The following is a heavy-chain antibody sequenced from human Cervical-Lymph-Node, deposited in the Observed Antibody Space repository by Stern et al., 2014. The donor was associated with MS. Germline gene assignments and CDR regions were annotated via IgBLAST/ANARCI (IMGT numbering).Heavy chain of an antibody. CDR3: TTTYCRGGTCYAQAHAY. V-gene: IGHV3-15*01. CDR1: GFTFSNAW. CDR2: IKSKADGGTT. Sequence: EVHLVESGGGLVKPGGSLRLSCAASGFTFSNAWMSWVRQAPGKGLEWVGRIKSKADGGTTDYAAPVKGRFTISRHDSENTLFLEVNSLKTEDTAVYFCTTTYCRGGTCYAQAHAYWGQGTLVTVSS. D-gene: IGHD2-15*01. J-gene: IGHJ4*02.